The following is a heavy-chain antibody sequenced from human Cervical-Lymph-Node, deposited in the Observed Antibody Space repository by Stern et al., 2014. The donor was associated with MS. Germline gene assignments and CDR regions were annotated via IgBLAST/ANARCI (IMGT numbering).Heavy chain of an antibody. V-gene: IGHV5-51*01. CDR3: ARQRYFDY. J-gene: IGHJ4*02. CDR1: GYTFTSYW. CDR2: IFPGGSDI. Sequence: EVQLLQSGPEVKRPGESLKISCQASGYTFTSYWIGWVRQMHGKGLEWIAIIFPGGSDIRYSPSFQGQVTISADKSSSTAYLQWNTLKASDTAIYYCARQRYFDYWGQGTLVTVSS.